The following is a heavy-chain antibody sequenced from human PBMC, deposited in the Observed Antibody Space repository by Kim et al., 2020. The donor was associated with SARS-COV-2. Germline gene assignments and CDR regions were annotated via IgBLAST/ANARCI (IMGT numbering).Heavy chain of an antibody. V-gene: IGHV4-39*01. Sequence: YTPSLKSRVTISVDTSKNQFSLKLSSVTAADTAVYYCARVLRYFDYYFDYWGQGTLVTVSS. D-gene: IGHD3-9*01. CDR3: ARVLRYFDYYFDY. J-gene: IGHJ4*02.